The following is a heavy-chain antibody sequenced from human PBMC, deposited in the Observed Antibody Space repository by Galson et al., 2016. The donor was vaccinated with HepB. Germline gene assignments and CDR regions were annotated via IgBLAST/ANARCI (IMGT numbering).Heavy chain of an antibody. Sequence: QSGAEVKKPGESLRISCKGSGFSFTSFWITWVRQMPGKGLEWMGKIDPTDSYTNYSPSFQGHVTISADKSISTAYLQWNSLKAPDPAMYFCATSTGDFPSHGALDIWGQGTMVTVSS. CDR1: GFSFTSFW. V-gene: IGHV5-10-1*01. CDR3: ATSTGDFPSHGALDI. CDR2: IDPTDSYT. J-gene: IGHJ3*02. D-gene: IGHD4-17*01.